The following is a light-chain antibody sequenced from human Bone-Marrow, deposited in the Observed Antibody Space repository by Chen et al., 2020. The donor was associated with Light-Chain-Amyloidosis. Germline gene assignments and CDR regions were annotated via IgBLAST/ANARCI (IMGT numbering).Light chain of an antibody. J-gene: IGKJ2*01. V-gene: IGKV1-39*01. Sequence: DIHMTQSPSSLSASVGDRVTITCRSSQSISSYFNWYQQKPGKAPKLLIYAASSLQSGVPSRFSGSGSGTEFTLTISSLQPEDFATYYCQQSYSTPLYTFGQGTKLEIK. CDR1: QSISSY. CDR2: AAS. CDR3: QQSYSTPLYT.